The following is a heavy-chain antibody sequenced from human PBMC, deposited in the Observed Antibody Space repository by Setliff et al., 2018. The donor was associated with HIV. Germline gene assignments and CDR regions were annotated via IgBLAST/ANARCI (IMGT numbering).Heavy chain of an antibody. CDR3: ARETSGNYPDFSFYLGV. D-gene: IGHD1-26*01. CDR2: IYSTGNT. J-gene: IGHJ6*03. CDR1: GGSISSYY. Sequence: SETLSLTCTVSGGSISSYYWSWIRQPAGKGLEWIGHIYSTGNTDYNPALKRRVTISIDTSRSQFSLKLTSVTAADTAVYYCARETSGNYPDFSFYLGVWGKGTTVTVSS. V-gene: IGHV4-4*07.